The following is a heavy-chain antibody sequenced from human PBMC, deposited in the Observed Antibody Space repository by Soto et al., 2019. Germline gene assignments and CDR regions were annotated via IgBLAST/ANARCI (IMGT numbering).Heavy chain of an antibody. J-gene: IGHJ6*02. CDR3: ARGGSRFYAMDV. CDR2: IYHGGST. Sequence: QLQLQESGSGLVKPSQTLSLSCAVSGGSISSGGYSWSWIRQPPGKGLEWIGHIYHGGSTHYNPSLRSRVPISVDMSKTHFSLKLSSVTAADTAVYYCARGGSRFYAMDVWGQGTTVTV. V-gene: IGHV4-30-2*01. CDR1: GGSISSGGYS.